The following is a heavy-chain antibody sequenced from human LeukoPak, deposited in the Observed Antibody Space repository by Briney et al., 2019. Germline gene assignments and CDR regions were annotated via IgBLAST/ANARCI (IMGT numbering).Heavy chain of an antibody. D-gene: IGHD3-10*01. CDR2: INHSGST. Sequence: PSETQSLTCAVYGGSFSGYYWSWIRQPPGKGLEWIGEINHSGSTNYNPSLKSRVTISVDTSKNQFSLKLSSVTAADTAVYYCALSPYYGSGSYYYWGQGTLVTVSS. CDR3: ALSPYYGSGSYYY. CDR1: GGSFSGYY. V-gene: IGHV4-34*01. J-gene: IGHJ4*02.